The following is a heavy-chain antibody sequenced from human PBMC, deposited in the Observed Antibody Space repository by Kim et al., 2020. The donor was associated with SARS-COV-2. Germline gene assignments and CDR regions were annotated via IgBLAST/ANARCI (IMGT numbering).Heavy chain of an antibody. V-gene: IGHV3-15*01. J-gene: IGHJ6*02. CDR2: IKSKTDGGTT. D-gene: IGHD3-9*01. CDR3: TTEYFDWLWYYYYGMDV. Sequence: GGSLRLSCAASGFTFSNAWMSWVRQAPGKGLEWVGRIKSKTDGGTTDYAAPVKGRFTISRDDSKNTLYLQMNSLKTEDTAVYYCTTEYFDWLWYYYYGMDVWGQGTTVTVSS. CDR1: GFTFSNAW.